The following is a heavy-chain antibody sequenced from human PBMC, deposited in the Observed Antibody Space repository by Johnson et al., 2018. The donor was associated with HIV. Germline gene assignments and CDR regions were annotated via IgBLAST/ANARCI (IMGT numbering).Heavy chain of an antibody. D-gene: IGHD2-2*01. CDR3: AREGPAAYIWAFDI. Sequence: VHLVESGGGLVQPGGSLRLSCAASGFTLSNHWMSWVRQAPGKGLEYVANVNQDGSEKYYVDSVKGRFTISRDNAKNSLYLQMNSLRAEDTAVYFCAREGPAAYIWAFDIWGQGTMVTVSS. V-gene: IGHV3-7*01. CDR2: VNQDGSEK. J-gene: IGHJ3*02. CDR1: GFTLSNHW.